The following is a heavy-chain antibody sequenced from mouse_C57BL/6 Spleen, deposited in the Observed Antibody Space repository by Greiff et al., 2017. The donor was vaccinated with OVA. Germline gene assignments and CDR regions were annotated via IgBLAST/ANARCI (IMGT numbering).Heavy chain of an antibody. CDR3: ARGDLWDYAMDY. V-gene: IGHV5-17*01. CDR2: ISSGSSTI. Sequence: EVKLMESGGGLVKPGGSLKLSCAASGFTFSDYGMHWVRQAPEKGLELVAYISSGSSTIYYADTVKGRFTISRDNAKNTLFLQMTSLRSEDTAMYYCARGDLWDYAMDYWGQGTSVTVSS. J-gene: IGHJ4*01. CDR1: GFTFSDYG. D-gene: IGHD1-1*02.